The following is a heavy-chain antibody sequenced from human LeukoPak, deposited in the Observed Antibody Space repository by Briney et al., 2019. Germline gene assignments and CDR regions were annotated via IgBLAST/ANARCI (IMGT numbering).Heavy chain of an antibody. V-gene: IGHV1-18*01. D-gene: IGHD3-3*01. J-gene: IGHJ4*02. Sequence: EASVKVSCKASGYTFTSYGISWVRQAPGQGLEWMGWISAYNGNTNYAQKLQGRVTMTTDTSTSTAYMELRSLRSDDTAVYYCARDFYVFGCGTQGVGNYGGRGPLVPFPS. CDR3: ARDFYVFGCGTQGVGNY. CDR1: GYTFTSYG. CDR2: ISAYNGNT.